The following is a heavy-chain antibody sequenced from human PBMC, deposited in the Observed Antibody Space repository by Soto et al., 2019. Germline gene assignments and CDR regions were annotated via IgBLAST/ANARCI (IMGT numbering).Heavy chain of an antibody. V-gene: IGHV3-48*01. CDR3: ARAKHFYGDYPFDP. J-gene: IGHJ5*02. D-gene: IGHD4-17*01. Sequence: PGGSLRLSCAASGFTFSSYSMNWVRQAPGKGLEWVSYISSSSSTIYYADSVKGRFTISRDNAKNSLYLQMNSLRAEDTAVYYCARAKHFYGDYPFDPWGQGTLVTVSS. CDR2: ISSSSSTI. CDR1: GFTFSSYS.